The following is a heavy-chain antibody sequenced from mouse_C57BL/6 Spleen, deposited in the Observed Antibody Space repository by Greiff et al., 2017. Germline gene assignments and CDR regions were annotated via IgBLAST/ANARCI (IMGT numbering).Heavy chain of an antibody. V-gene: IGHV1-81*01. J-gene: IGHJ4*01. CDR3: ARFDGSSHYYAMDY. D-gene: IGHD1-1*01. Sequence: VKLQESGAELARPGASVKLSCKASGYTFTSYGISWVKQRTGQGLEWIGEIYPRSGNTYYNEKFKGKATLTADKSSSTAYMELRSLTSEDSAVYFCARFDGSSHYYAMDYWGQGTSVTVSS. CDR2: IYPRSGNT. CDR1: GYTFTSYG.